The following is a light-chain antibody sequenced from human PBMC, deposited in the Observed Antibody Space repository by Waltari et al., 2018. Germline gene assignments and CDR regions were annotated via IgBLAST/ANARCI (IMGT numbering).Light chain of an antibody. V-gene: IGKV4-1*01. Sequence: DIVMTQSPDSLAVSLGERATINCKSSQSVLYSYYNKNYLAWYQQKPGQPPKLLIYWASTRESGVPDRFSGSGSGTDFTLTISSLQAEDVAVYYRQQHYSTPPTFGQGTKLEIK. CDR1: QSVLYSYYNKNY. CDR3: QQHYSTPPT. CDR2: WAS. J-gene: IGKJ2*01.